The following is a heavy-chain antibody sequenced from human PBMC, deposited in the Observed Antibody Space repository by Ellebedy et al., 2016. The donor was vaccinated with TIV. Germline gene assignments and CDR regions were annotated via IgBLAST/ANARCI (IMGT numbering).Heavy chain of an antibody. CDR1: GFTFSSYA. CDR3: AKDDRSYFDY. CDR2: ISGSGGST. V-gene: IGHV3-23*01. J-gene: IGHJ4*02. D-gene: IGHD3-22*01. Sequence: GESLKISCAASGFTFSSYAMSWVRQAPGKGLEWVSAISGSGGSTYYADSVKGRFTISRDNSKNTLYLQMNSLRAEDTAVYYCAKDDRSYFDYWGQGTLVTVSS.